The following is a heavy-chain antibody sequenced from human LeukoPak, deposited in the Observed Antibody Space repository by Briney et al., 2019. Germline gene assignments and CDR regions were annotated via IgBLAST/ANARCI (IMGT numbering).Heavy chain of an antibody. Sequence: SETLSLTCTVSGGSISSSSCYWGWIRQPPGKGLEWIGSIYYSGSTYYNPSLKSRVTISVDTSKNQFSLKLSSVTAADTAVYYCARQSYNWNYVGYFDYWGQGTLVTVSS. CDR3: ARQSYNWNYVGYFDY. V-gene: IGHV4-39*01. CDR1: GGSISSSSCY. D-gene: IGHD1-7*01. CDR2: IYYSGST. J-gene: IGHJ4*02.